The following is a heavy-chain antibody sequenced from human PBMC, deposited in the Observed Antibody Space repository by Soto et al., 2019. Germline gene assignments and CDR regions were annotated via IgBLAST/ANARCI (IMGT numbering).Heavy chain of an antibody. CDR1: GGSFSGYL. CDR2: IKDGGKT. D-gene: IGHD2-15*01. CDR3: ARGQVGVVATH. V-gene: IGHV4-34*01. J-gene: IGHJ4*02. Sequence: QVQLQQWGAGLLKPSETLSLTCAVNGGSFSGYLWTWIRQPPGKGLEWIGEIKDGGKTIYSPSLRSXXTXSXXTSKNQFSLKVNSVTAADTAVYYCARGQVGVVATHWDQGTLVTVSS.